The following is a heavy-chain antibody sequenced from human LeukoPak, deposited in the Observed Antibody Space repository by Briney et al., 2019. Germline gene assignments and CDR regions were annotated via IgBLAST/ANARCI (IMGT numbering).Heavy chain of an antibody. Sequence: GASVKVSCKASGYTFTSYGISWVRQAPGQGLEWMGWISAYNGNTNYAQKLQGRVTMTTDTSTSTAYMELRSLRSDDTAVYYCARDYATYYYDSSGYFDYWGQGTLVTVSS. CDR3: ARDYATYYYDSSGYFDY. CDR2: ISAYNGNT. CDR1: GYTFTSYG. J-gene: IGHJ4*02. V-gene: IGHV1-18*01. D-gene: IGHD3-22*01.